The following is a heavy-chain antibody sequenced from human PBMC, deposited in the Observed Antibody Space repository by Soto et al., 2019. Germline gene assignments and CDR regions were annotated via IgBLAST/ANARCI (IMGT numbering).Heavy chain of an antibody. V-gene: IGHV1-58*01. J-gene: IGHJ6*02. CDR1: GFTFTSSA. D-gene: IGHD4-17*01. CDR2: IVVGSGNT. Sequence: QMQLVQSGPEVKKPGTSVKVSYKASGFTFTSSAVQWVRQARGQRLEWIGWIVVGSGNTNYAQKFQERVTITRDMSTSTAYMELSSLRSEDTAVYYCAAAGGDYGNYYYGMDVWGQGTTVTVSS. CDR3: AAAGGDYGNYYYGMDV.